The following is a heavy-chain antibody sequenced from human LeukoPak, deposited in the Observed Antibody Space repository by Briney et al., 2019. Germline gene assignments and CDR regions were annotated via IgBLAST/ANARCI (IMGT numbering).Heavy chain of an antibody. CDR3: AKQMVERQQDYYMDV. J-gene: IGHJ6*03. Sequence: GGSLRLACVASGFTFSSYGMHWVRQAPGKGLEWVAFIRHDESNKFYADSVKGRFTISRDNSKNTLYLQMSSLRAEDTALYYCAKQMVERQQDYYMDVWDKGTSVTVSS. CDR1: GFTFSSYG. CDR2: IRHDESNK. V-gene: IGHV3-30*02. D-gene: IGHD2-15*01.